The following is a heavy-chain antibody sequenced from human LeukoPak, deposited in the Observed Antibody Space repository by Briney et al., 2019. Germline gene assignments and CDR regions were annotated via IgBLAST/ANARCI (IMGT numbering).Heavy chain of an antibody. J-gene: IGHJ5*02. D-gene: IGHD3-10*01. V-gene: IGHV3-23*01. CDR3: AKDVLGEDNWFAP. Sequence: PGGSLRLSCAASGFVFSAYAMIWVRQAPGKGLEWVSTISGNGRSTYYADSVKGRFTISRDNSKNTLYLQMNSLRAEDSAVYYCAKDVLGEDNWFAPWGQGTLVSVSS. CDR2: ISGNGRST. CDR1: GFVFSAYA.